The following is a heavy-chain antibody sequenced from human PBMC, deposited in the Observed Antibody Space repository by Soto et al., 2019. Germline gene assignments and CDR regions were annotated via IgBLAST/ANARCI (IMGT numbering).Heavy chain of an antibody. J-gene: IGHJ6*02. CDR2: IWYDGSNT. D-gene: IGHD4-17*01. Sequence: QLVESGGGVVQPGRSLRLSCAASGFMFSNYGMHWVRQAPGKGLEWVALIWYDGSNTYYADSVKGRFTISRDNFKNTLYLQMNSVRAEDTAVYYCARDLSRTTTYASLYYYYGMDVWGQGTTVTVSS. V-gene: IGHV3-33*01. CDR3: ARDLSRTTTYASLYYYYGMDV. CDR1: GFMFSNYG.